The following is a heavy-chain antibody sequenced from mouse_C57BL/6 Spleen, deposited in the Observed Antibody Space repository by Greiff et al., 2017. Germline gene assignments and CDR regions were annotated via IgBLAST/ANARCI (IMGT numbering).Heavy chain of an antibody. D-gene: IGHD3-2*02. CDR3: ARGSSGFPFDY. J-gene: IGHJ2*01. CDR1: GYTFTSYW. V-gene: IGHV1-55*01. Sequence: QVQLQQPGAELVKPGASVKMSCKASGYTFTSYWITWVKQRPGQGLEWIGYIYPGSGSTNYNEKFKSKATLTVDTSSSTAYMPLSSLTSEDSAVYYCARGSSGFPFDYWGQGTTLTVSS. CDR2: IYPGSGST.